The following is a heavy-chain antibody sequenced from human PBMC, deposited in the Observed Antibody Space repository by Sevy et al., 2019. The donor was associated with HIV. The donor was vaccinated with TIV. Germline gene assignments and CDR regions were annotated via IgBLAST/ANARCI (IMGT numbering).Heavy chain of an antibody. CDR2: INPKSGAT. Sequence: GSVKVSCKASGYSFSDSGYYVHWVRQAPGQGLEWMGWINPKSGATTYAQKFQGRVTMTRDTSVSTANMELTRLTSDDTAVYYCARESYDFWTGPVDYDYGMDVWGQGTTVTVSS. CDR1: GYSFSDSGYY. J-gene: IGHJ6*02. V-gene: IGHV1-2*02. CDR3: ARESYDFWTGPVDYDYGMDV. D-gene: IGHD3-3*01.